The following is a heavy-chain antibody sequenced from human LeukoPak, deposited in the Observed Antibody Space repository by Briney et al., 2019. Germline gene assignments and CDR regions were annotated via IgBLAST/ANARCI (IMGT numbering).Heavy chain of an antibody. CDR3: AKEGGYSYGFGIGDDALDI. J-gene: IGHJ3*02. CDR1: GFTFSSYG. V-gene: IGHV3-30*02. D-gene: IGHD5-18*01. CDR2: IQYDGNNK. Sequence: GGSLRLSCAASGFTFSSYGMHWVRQAPGKGLEWVTSIQYDGNNKYYADSVKGRFSISRYNPNNTLFLQMNSQRAEDTAVYYCAKEGGYSYGFGIGDDALDIWGQGTMVTVSS.